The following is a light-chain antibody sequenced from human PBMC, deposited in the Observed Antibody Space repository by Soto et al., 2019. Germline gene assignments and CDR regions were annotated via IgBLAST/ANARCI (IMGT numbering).Light chain of an antibody. J-gene: IGKJ4*02. CDR3: QEYDSVRLT. Sequence: DIQLTQSPSSLSASMGDTVTITCRPSQRVANHLAWYQQKPGGVPELVISAASTLESRVPSRFSGSGSKKDFTLTISSLQAGDVATYYCQEYDSVRLTFGGGTKVDIK. V-gene: IGKV1-27*01. CDR2: AAS. CDR1: QRVANH.